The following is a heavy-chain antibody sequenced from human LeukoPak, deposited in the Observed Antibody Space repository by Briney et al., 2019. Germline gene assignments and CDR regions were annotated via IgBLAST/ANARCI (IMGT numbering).Heavy chain of an antibody. J-gene: IGHJ6*02. Sequence: PSETLSLTCAVYGGSFSGYYWSWIRQPPGKGLEWIGEINHSGSTNYNPSLKSRVTISVDTSKNQFSLKLSSVTAADTAVYYCARDKRHYDSSGYFVYYYGMDVWGQGTTVTVSS. CDR2: INHSGST. CDR1: GGSFSGYY. CDR3: ARDKRHYDSSGYFVYYYGMDV. V-gene: IGHV4-34*01. D-gene: IGHD3-22*01.